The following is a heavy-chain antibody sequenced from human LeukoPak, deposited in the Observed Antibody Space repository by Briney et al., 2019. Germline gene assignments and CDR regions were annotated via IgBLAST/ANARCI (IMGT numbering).Heavy chain of an antibody. V-gene: IGHV4-34*01. J-gene: IGHJ4*02. CDR2: INHSGST. D-gene: IGHD1-26*01. Sequence: SSETLSFTCAVYGGSFSGYYWSWIRQPPGKGLEWIGEINHSGSTNYNPSLKSRVTISVDTSKNQFSLKLSSVTAADTAVYYCAAEVGATTPRNYWGQGTLVTVSS. CDR3: AAEVGATTPRNY. CDR1: GGSFSGYY.